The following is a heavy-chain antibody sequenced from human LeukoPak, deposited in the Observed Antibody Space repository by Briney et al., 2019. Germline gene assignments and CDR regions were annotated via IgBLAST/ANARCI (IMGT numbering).Heavy chain of an antibody. CDR2: IYRGGPT. V-gene: IGHV3-66*01. Sequence: QAGGSLRLSCAASGLTVSSNYMSWVRQAPGKGLEWVSVIYRGGPTYYADSVKGRFTISGDNSKNTLYLQMNSLRAEDTAVYYCARDLGYIDYWGQGTLVTVSS. D-gene: IGHD1-1*01. J-gene: IGHJ4*02. CDR3: ARDLGYIDY. CDR1: GLTVSSNY.